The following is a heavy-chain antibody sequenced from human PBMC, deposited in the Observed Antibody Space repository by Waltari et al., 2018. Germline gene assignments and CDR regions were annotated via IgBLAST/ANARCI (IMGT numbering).Heavy chain of an antibody. D-gene: IGHD3-3*01. J-gene: IGHJ6*02. CDR1: GYSFTSYW. V-gene: IGHV5-51*01. CDR3: ARTVWSGFLYYYYGMDV. Sequence: EVQLVQSGAEVKKPGESLKISCKGSGYSFTSYWIGWVRQMPGKDLEWMGIIYPGDSDTRYSPSFQGQVTISADKSISTAYLQWSSLKASDTAMYYCARTVWSGFLYYYYGMDVWGQGTTVTVSS. CDR2: IYPGDSDT.